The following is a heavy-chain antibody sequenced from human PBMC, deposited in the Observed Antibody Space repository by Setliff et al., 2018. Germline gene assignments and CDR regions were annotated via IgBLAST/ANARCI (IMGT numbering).Heavy chain of an antibody. CDR3: RFWSGYYKNDY. J-gene: IGHJ4*02. V-gene: IGHV4-38-2*01. CDR2: IYHSGST. Sequence: PSETLSLTCAVSGYSISAAYYWGWIRQPPGKGLEWIGTIYHSGSTYYSPSLKSRVTLSLDTSKKQLSLKLSTVTAADTAVYYCRFWSGYYKNDYWGQGTLVTVSS. D-gene: IGHD3-3*01. CDR1: GYSISAAYY.